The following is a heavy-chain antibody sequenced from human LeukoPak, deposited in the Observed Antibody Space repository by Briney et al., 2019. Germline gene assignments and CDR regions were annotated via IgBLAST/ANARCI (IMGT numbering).Heavy chain of an antibody. CDR3: ARSYRVADGMDV. CDR1: GYTFTGYY. J-gene: IGHJ6*02. CDR2: INPNSGGT. V-gene: IGHV1-2*02. D-gene: IGHD1-14*01. Sequence: ASVKVSCKASGYTFTGYYIQWVRQTPGQGLEWVGWINPNSGGTKFAQKFQGRVTMTRDTSINTAYMEVSRLTSDDTAVYYCARSYRVADGMDVWGQGTTVTVSS.